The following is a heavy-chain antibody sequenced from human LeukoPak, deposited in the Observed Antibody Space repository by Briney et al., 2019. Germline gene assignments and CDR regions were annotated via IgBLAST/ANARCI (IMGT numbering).Heavy chain of an antibody. J-gene: IGHJ3*01. V-gene: IGHV4-59*01. CDR1: GGFISGYY. D-gene: IGHD2-2*03. CDR2: IYDSGST. Sequence: SETLSLTCTVSGGFISGYYWSWIWQSPGRGLEWLGYIYDSGSTKYNPSLKGRVTISVDASKNQISLKLTSMTAADTAVYYCARDGSGFDVWGQGTKVTVSS. CDR3: ARDGSGFDV.